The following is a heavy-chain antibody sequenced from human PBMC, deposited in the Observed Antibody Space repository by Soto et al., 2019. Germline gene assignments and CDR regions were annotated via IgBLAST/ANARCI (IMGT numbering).Heavy chain of an antibody. D-gene: IGHD3-16*01. CDR1: GSTIDDYA. J-gene: IGHJ4*02. CDR2: IFWVGGGT. CDR3: GKALPRGGLES. V-gene: IGHV3-9*01. Sequence: PGGSLRLSCVVSGSTIDDYAMHWVRQVPGKGLEWVSGIFWVGGGTGYADSVKGRFTISRDRARSSLSLQMSSLRIEDTAVYYCGKALPRGGLESWGQGTRVTVSS.